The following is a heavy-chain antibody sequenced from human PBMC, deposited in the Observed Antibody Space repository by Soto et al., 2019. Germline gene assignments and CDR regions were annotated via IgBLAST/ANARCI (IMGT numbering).Heavy chain of an antibody. V-gene: IGHV5-51*01. J-gene: IGHJ4*02. CDR2: IYPGDSDI. CDR3: ARTYYYYDTTYFPLHY. D-gene: IGHD3-10*01. CDR1: GFPFGNYW. Sequence: PGESLKISCKGSGFPFGNYWIAWVRQMPGKGPELMGIIYPGDSDIRYSPSFQGQVTFSADKSISTAYLQWNSLKASDTAIYYCARTYYYYDTTYFPLHYWGQGTLVTVSS.